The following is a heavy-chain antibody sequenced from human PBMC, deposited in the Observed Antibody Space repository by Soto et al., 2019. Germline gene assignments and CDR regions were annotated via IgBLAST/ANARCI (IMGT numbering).Heavy chain of an antibody. CDR1: GFSFGDYY. Sequence: GGSLRLSCAASGFSFGDYYMSWVRQAPGQGLEWISYIIDSGTTIYYADSVKGRFTISRDNAKNSLYLQMNSLRAEDTAVYYCARDRNYYGSGGTLGMGLWGQGTTVTVSS. V-gene: IGHV3-11*01. CDR3: ARDRNYYGSGGTLGMGL. CDR2: IIDSGTTI. J-gene: IGHJ6*02. D-gene: IGHD3-10*01.